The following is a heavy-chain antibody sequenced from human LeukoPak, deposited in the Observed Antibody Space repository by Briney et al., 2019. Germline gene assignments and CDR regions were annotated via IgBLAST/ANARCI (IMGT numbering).Heavy chain of an antibody. J-gene: IGHJ4*02. V-gene: IGHV3-53*01. CDR1: GFIVSSKY. Sequence: GGSLRLSCAASGFIVSSKYMSWVRQAPGKGLEWVSVIYSGGSTYYAASVEGRFTISRDNSKNTVYLQMNSPRVEDTAVYYCARAGPIDYWGQGTLVTVSS. CDR2: IYSGGST. CDR3: ARAGPIDY.